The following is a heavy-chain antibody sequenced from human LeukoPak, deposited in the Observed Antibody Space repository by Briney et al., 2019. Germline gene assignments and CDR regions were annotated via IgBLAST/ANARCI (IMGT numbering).Heavy chain of an antibody. V-gene: IGHV3-66*04. Sequence: GGSLRLSGAASGFIVSCMSWVRQAPGKGLEWVSLIYSGGSTYYADSVKGRFTISRDNSKNTLYLHMDNLRAEDTAVYYCARHDYGDRYAFDIWGQGTMVTVSS. D-gene: IGHD4-17*01. CDR2: IYSGGST. J-gene: IGHJ3*02. CDR3: ARHDYGDRYAFDI. CDR1: GFIVSC.